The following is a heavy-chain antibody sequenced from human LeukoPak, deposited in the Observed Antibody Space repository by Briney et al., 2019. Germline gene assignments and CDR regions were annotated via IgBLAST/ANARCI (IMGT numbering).Heavy chain of an antibody. D-gene: IGHD2-15*01. V-gene: IGHV4-34*01. J-gene: IGHJ3*02. Sequence: SETLSLTCAVYGGSFSGYYWSWIRQPPGKGLEWIGEINHSGSTNYNPSLKSRVTISVDTSKNQFSLKLSSVTAADTAVYYCARGGYIVVVVAALDAFDIWGQGTMVTVSS. CDR1: GGSFSGYY. CDR2: INHSGST. CDR3: ARGGYIVVVVAALDAFDI.